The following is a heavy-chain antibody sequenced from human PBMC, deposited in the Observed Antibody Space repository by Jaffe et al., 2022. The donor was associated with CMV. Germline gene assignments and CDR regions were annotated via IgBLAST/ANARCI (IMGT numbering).Heavy chain of an antibody. CDR3: ARGTGGDVLAN. D-gene: IGHD2-8*02. J-gene: IGHJ4*02. CDR1: GFTFSSYG. V-gene: IGHV3-33*01. CDR2: MWYDGSQT. Sequence: QVHLVESGGGVVQPGRSLRLSCAASGFTFSSYGMHWVRQAPGKGLEWVAVMWYDGSQTNYADSVKGRFTISRDNSKNTLYLQMSSLRVEDTAVYYCARGTGGDVLANWGQGTLVTVSS.